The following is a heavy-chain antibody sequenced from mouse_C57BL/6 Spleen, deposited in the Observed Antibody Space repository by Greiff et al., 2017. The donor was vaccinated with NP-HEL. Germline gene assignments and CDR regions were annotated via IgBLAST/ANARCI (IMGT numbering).Heavy chain of an antibody. D-gene: IGHD2-1*01. CDR3: ARFGNYGGNYFDY. V-gene: IGHV1-52*01. J-gene: IGHJ2*01. CDR1: GYTFTSYW. Sequence: QVQLQQPGAELVRPGSSVKLSCKASGYTFTSYWMHWVKQRPIQGLEWIGNIDPSDSETHYNQKFKDKATLPVDKSSRAAYMQLSSLTSEDSAVYYCARFGNYGGNYFDYWGQGTTLTVSS. CDR2: IDPSDSET.